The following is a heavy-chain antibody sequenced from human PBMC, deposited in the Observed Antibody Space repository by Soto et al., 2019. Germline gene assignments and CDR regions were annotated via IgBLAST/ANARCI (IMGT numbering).Heavy chain of an antibody. V-gene: IGHV4-31*11. CDR3: ARVRYSYGTFDF. CDR2: IYHSGTT. J-gene: IGHJ4*02. CDR1: GGSLSSGGYF. Sequence: QVQLQESGPGLVKPSQTLSLTCAVSGGSLSSGGYFWGWIRQYPGKGLEWIGYIYHSGTTYYNPSLKSRLTISVDTSKNHFSLNLTSVTAADTAVYYCARVRYSYGTFDFWGQGTLVTVSS. D-gene: IGHD5-18*01.